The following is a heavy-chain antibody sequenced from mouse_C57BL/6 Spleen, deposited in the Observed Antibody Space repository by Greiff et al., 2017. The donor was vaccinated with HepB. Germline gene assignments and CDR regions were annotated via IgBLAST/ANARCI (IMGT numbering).Heavy chain of an antibody. CDR3: ARESSARAWFAY. V-gene: IGHV1-4*01. Sequence: QVQLQQSGAELARPGASVKMSCKASGYTFTSYTMHWVKQRPGQGLEWIGYINPSSGYTKYNQKFKDKATLTADKSSSTAYMQLSRLTSEDSAVYYCARESSARAWFAYWGQGTLVTVSA. J-gene: IGHJ3*01. CDR1: GYTFTSYT. CDR2: INPSSGYT. D-gene: IGHD3-1*01.